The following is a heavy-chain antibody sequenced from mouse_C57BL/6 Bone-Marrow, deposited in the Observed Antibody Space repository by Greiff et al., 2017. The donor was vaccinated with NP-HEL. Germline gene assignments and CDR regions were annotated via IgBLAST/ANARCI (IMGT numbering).Heavy chain of an antibody. V-gene: IGHV1-4*01. CDR1: GYTFTSYT. D-gene: IGHD2-1*01. CDR3: ASYGNYVGFDY. J-gene: IGHJ2*01. CDR2: INPSSGYT. Sequence: QVQLQQSGAELARPGASVKMSCKASGYTFTSYTMHWVKQRPGQGLEWIGYINPSSGYTKYNQKFKDKATLTADKSSSTAYMQLSSLTSEDSAVYYCASYGNYVGFDYWGQGTTLTVSS.